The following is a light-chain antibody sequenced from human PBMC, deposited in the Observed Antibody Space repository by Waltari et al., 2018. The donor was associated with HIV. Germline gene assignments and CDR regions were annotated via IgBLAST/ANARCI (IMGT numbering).Light chain of an antibody. CDR1: QSVLYSSNNKNY. V-gene: IGKV4-1*01. CDR2: WAS. Sequence: DIVMTQSPDSLAVSLGGRATINCKSSQSVLYSSNNKNYLAWYQQKPGQPPKLLIYWASTREPGVPDLCSGSGSGTDFTLTISSLQAEDVAVYYCQQYYSTPHSFGQGTKLEIK. J-gene: IGKJ2*03. CDR3: QQYYSTPHS.